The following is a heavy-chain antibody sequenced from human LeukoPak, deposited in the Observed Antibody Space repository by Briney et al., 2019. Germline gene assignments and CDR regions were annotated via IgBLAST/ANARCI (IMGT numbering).Heavy chain of an antibody. CDR2: IYYSGST. CDR3: ARQGMMVAAAPFDY. CDR1: GGSISSSSYY. V-gene: IGHV4-39*01. D-gene: IGHD2-15*01. Sequence: SETLSLTCTVSGGSISSSSYYWGWIRQPPGKGLEWIGSIYYSGSTYYNPSLKSRVTISVDTSKNQFSLKLSSVTAADTAVYYCARQGMMVAAAPFDYWGQGTLVTVSS. J-gene: IGHJ4*02.